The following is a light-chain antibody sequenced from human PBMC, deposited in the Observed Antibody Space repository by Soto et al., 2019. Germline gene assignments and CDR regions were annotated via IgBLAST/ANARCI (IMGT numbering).Light chain of an antibody. V-gene: IGKV3-20*01. CDR3: QQYGTSPFT. CDR2: GAS. Sequence: LAWYQQKPGQAPRLLIYGASSRATDIPDRFSGGGSGTDFTLTVNRLEPEDFAVYYCQQYGTSPFTFGPGTRVDIK. J-gene: IGKJ3*01.